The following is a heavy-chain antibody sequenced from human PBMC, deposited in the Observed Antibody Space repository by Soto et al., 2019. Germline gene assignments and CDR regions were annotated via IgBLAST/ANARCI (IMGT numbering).Heavy chain of an antibody. CDR2: IYHIGIT. D-gene: IGHD3-22*01. J-gene: IGHJ4*02. CDR3: ARAPRRYDNSGN. V-gene: IGHV4-4*02. Sequence: QVQLQESGPGLVRPSGTLSLTCAVSGGSISSSFWWTWVRQPPGKGLEWIGEIYHIGITHYNPSPKSRVTMSVDKSTNRFSLKLNSVTAADTAVYYCARAPRRYDNSGNWGQGILVTVSS. CDR1: GGSISSSFW.